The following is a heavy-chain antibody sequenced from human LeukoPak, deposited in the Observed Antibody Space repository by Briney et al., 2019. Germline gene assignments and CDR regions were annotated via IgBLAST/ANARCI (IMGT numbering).Heavy chain of an antibody. CDR2: ICGSGGST. D-gene: IGHD3-22*01. J-gene: IGHJ4*02. CDR1: GFTFSSYA. Sequence: GGPLRLSCAASGFTFSSYAMSWVRQAPGKGLECVSAICGSGGSTYYADSVKGRFTISRDNSKNTLYLQMNSLRAEDTAVYYCAKYGAKSYYYDSSGYYSFDYWGQGTLVTVSS. CDR3: AKYGAKSYYYDSSGYYSFDY. V-gene: IGHV3-23*01.